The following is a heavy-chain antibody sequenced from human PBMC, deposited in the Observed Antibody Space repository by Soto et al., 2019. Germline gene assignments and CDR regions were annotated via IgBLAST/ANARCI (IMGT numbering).Heavy chain of an antibody. Sequence: EVQLVESGGGLVKPGGSLRLSCAASSFTFSNAWMNWVRQAPGKGLEWVGRIKSKTDGGTIDYAAPVKGRFTISRDDSKNTLFLQMNSRKPEDPAMYDCSTIGNTWGAWGEGTLGTVSS. CDR3: STIGNTWGA. V-gene: IGHV3-15*07. D-gene: IGHD7-27*01. CDR1: SFTFSNAW. CDR2: IKSKTDGGTI. J-gene: IGHJ1*01.